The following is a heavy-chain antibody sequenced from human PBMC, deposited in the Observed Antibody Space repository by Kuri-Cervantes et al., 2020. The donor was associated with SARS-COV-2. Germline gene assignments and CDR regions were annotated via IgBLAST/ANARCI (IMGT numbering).Heavy chain of an antibody. CDR2: ISSSSSTI. CDR1: GFTFSSYS. CDR3: ARTYYDILTGYCPFDY. J-gene: IGHJ4*02. D-gene: IGHD3-9*01. V-gene: IGHV3-48*02. Sequence: GGSLRLSCAASGFTFSSYSMNWVRQAPGKGLEWASYISSSSSTIYYADSVKGRFTISRDNAKNSLYLQMNSLRDEDTAVYYCARTYYDILTGYCPFDYWGQGTLVTVSS.